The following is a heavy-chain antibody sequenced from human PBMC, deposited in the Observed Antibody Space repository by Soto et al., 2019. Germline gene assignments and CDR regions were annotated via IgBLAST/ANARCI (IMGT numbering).Heavy chain of an antibody. CDR1: GGTFSSYA. Sequence: GASVKVSCKASGGTFSSYAISWVRQAPGQGLEWMGGIVPIFDKRKYAGKFQDRVTINADESTSTAYMELRSLTSDDTAVYYCARDIYRGAAYNIGSFFAMDVWGQGPTVTVSS. D-gene: IGHD3-16*01. V-gene: IGHV1-69*13. CDR3: ARDIYRGAAYNIGSFFAMDV. J-gene: IGHJ6*02. CDR2: IVPIFDKR.